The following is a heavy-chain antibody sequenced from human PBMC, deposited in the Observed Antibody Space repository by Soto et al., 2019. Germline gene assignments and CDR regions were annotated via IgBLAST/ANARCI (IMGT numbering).Heavy chain of an antibody. CDR2: INAGNGNT. CDR3: ARAGSSGWYAPHFDY. J-gene: IGHJ4*02. V-gene: IGHV1-3*01. D-gene: IGHD6-19*01. Sequence: GASVKVSCKASGYTFTSYAMHWVRQAPGQRLEWMGWINAGNGNTKYSQKFQGRVTITRDTSASTAYMELSSLRSEDTAVYYCARAGSSGWYAPHFDYWGQGTLVTVSS. CDR1: GYTFTSYA.